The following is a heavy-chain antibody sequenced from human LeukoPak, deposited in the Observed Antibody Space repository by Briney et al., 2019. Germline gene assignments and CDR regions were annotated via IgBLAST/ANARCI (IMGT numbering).Heavy chain of an antibody. CDR1: GGSISSYY. CDR2: IYYSGST. Sequence: PSETLSLTCTVSGGSISSYYWSWIRQPPGKGLEWIGYIYYSGSTNYNPSLKSRVAISVDTSKNQFSLKLSSVTAADTAVYYCARGVRLWFGELFPFYYYMDVWGKGTTVTVSS. D-gene: IGHD3-10*01. J-gene: IGHJ6*03. CDR3: ARGVRLWFGELFPFYYYMDV. V-gene: IGHV4-59*01.